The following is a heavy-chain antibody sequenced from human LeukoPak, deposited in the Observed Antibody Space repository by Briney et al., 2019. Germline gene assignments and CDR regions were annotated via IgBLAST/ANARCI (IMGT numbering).Heavy chain of an antibody. CDR1: GGTFSSYA. J-gene: IGHJ3*02. Sequence: SVKVSSTASGGTFSSYAISWVRQAPGQGLEWMGGIIPIFGTANYAQKFQGRVTITADESTSTAYMELSSLRSEDTAVYYCATWAIGTTEGAFDIWGQGTMVTVSS. D-gene: IGHD1-1*01. V-gene: IGHV1-69*13. CDR2: IIPIFGTA. CDR3: ATWAIGTTEGAFDI.